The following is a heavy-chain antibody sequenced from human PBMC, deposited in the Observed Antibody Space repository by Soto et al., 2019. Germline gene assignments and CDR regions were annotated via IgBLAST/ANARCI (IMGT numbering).Heavy chain of an antibody. D-gene: IGHD6-13*01. CDR2: IYPGDHET. Sequence: PGESLKISCXASGYTFSNFWIGWVRQLPGKGLEWMGIIYPGDHETRYSPSFHGKVTISADKSINTAYLQWNSLEASDTAFYFCARSPRSSPYFDYWGQGALVTVSS. CDR1: GYTFSNFW. CDR3: ARSPRSSPYFDY. J-gene: IGHJ4*02. V-gene: IGHV5-51*01.